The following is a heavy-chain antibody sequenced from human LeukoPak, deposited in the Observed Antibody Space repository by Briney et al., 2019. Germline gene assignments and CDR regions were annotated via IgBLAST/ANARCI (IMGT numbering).Heavy chain of an antibody. CDR2: IIHRIGVG. D-gene: IGHD2-21*01. V-gene: IGHV1-69*04. J-gene: IGHJ4*02. CDR3: VREWRLGLFKMEGVY. Sequence: GSSVKVSCKASGGSFINSAISWVRQAPGHGLEWMGRIIHRIGVGDHAPKFQGGLTITADTSTKTCYMGLRSVTDEETGTYYCVREWRLGLFKMEGVYWGGGTLVSVSS. CDR1: GGSFINSA.